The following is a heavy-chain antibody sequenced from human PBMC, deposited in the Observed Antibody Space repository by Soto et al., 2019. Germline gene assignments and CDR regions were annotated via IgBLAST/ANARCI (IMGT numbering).Heavy chain of an antibody. J-gene: IGHJ4*02. V-gene: IGHV1-46*01. CDR3: ARSAPYDY. CDR1: GYTFTNYY. Sequence: QVQLMQSGAEVKKPGASVRVSCKASGYTFTNYYVHWVRQAPGQGLEWMGFINPNGGSTTYAQKFQGRFTVTTDTSTRTVYMQLSSLRSEDTAVFYCARSAPYDYWGQGTPVTVSS. CDR2: INPNGGST.